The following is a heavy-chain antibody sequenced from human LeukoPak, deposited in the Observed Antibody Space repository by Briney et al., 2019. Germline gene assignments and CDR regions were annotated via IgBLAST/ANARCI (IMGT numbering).Heavy chain of an antibody. Sequence: GGSLRLSCAASGFIFTRYSMSWVRQAPGKGLEWVSAISGSGATIYYADSVEGRFTISRDNSKNTIYLQINSLRAEDTAVYYCAKDSGGTYFYYYYYMDVWGKGTTVTVSS. J-gene: IGHJ6*03. CDR2: ISGSGATI. V-gene: IGHV3-23*01. D-gene: IGHD1-26*01. CDR3: AKDSGGTYFYYYYYMDV. CDR1: GFIFTRYS.